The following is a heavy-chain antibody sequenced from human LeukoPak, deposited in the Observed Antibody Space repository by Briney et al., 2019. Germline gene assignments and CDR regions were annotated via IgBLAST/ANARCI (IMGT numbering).Heavy chain of an antibody. Sequence: SETLSLTCTVSGGSIISSSNYWAWIRQPPGKGLEWIGSIYYSGSTYYNPSLKSRVTVSVDTSKNQFSLKLSSVTAADTAVYYCARREQQLVPYYYYYYMDVWGKGTTVTVSS. V-gene: IGHV4-39*01. CDR3: ARREQQLVPYYYYYYMDV. D-gene: IGHD6-13*01. CDR1: GGSIISSSNY. J-gene: IGHJ6*03. CDR2: IYYSGST.